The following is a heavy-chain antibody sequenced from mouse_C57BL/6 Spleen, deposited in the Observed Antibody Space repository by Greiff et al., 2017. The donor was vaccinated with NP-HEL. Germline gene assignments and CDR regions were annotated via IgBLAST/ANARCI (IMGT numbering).Heavy chain of an antibody. CDR2: IRNKANNHAT. CDR3: TSIYYDYDGWFAY. J-gene: IGHJ3*01. CDR1: GFTFSDAW. D-gene: IGHD2-4*01. V-gene: IGHV6-6*01. Sequence: EVKVEESGGGLVQPGGSMKLSCAASGFTFSDAWMDWVRQSPEKGLEWVAEIRNKANNHATYYAESVKGRFTISRDDSKSSVYLQMNSLRAEDTGIYYCTSIYYDYDGWFAYWGQGTLVTVSA.